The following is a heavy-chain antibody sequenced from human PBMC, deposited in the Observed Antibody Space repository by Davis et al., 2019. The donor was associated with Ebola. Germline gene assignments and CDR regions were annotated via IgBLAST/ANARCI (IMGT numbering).Heavy chain of an antibody. J-gene: IGHJ6*02. CDR3: ARDQLYYDSSGYYDSGIYYYYYGMDV. CDR2: ITSTSSTI. Sequence: PGGSLRLSCAASGFTFSSYSMNWVRQAPGKGLEWISYITSTSSTIYYADSVKGRFTISRDNAKNSLYLQMNSLRAEDTAVYYCARDQLYYDSSGYYDSGIYYYYYGMDVWGQGTTVTVSS. CDR1: GFTFSSYS. V-gene: IGHV3-48*04. D-gene: IGHD3-22*01.